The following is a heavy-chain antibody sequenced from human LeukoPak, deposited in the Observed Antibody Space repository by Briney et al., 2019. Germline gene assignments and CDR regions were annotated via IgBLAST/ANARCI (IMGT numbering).Heavy chain of an antibody. J-gene: IGHJ4*02. CDR1: GFTFSSYS. D-gene: IGHD3-22*01. Sequence: GGSLRLSCAASGFTFSSYSMNWVRQAPGKGLEWVSLISAGGDNTYYADSVKGRFTISRDDSKNTLYLQMNSLRAEDTAVYYCAKSGLLPDYWGQGTLVTVSS. CDR2: ISAGGDNT. V-gene: IGHV3-23*01. CDR3: AKSGLLPDY.